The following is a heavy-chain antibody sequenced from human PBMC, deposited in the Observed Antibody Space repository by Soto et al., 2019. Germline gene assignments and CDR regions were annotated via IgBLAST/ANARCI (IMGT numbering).Heavy chain of an antibody. CDR3: AREWSDYGDYVSRSYFDY. V-gene: IGHV4-59*01. Sequence: PSETLSLTCTVSGGSISSYYWSWIRQPPGKGLEWIGYIYYSGSTNYNPSLKSRVTISVDTSKNQFSLKLSSVTAADTAVYYCAREWSDYGDYVSRSYFDYWGQGTLVTVSS. CDR2: IYYSGST. CDR1: GGSISSYY. J-gene: IGHJ4*02. D-gene: IGHD4-17*01.